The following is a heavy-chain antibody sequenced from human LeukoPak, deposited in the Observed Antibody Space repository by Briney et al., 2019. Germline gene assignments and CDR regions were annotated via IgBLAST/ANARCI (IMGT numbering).Heavy chain of an antibody. Sequence: SETLSLTCAVYGGSFSGYYWSWIRQPPGKGLEWIGEINHSGSTNYNPSLESRVTISVDTSKNQFSLKLSSVTAADTAVYYCARKALYSSSWYDPSFRRDWFDPWGQGTLVTVSS. CDR2: INHSGST. V-gene: IGHV4-34*01. CDR3: ARKALYSSSWYDPSFRRDWFDP. D-gene: IGHD6-13*01. J-gene: IGHJ5*02. CDR1: GGSFSGYY.